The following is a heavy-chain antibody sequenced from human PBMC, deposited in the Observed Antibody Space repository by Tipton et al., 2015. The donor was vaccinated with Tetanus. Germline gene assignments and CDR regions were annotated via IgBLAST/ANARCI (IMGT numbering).Heavy chain of an antibody. CDR2: INHSGST. CDR1: GGSFSGYY. J-gene: IGHJ5*02. CDR3: ARGAIAAAGKVLEGPLITTNWFDP. D-gene: IGHD6-13*01. Sequence: TLSLTCAVYGGSFSGYYWSWIRQPPGKGLEWIGEINHSGSTNYNPSLKSRVTISVDTPKNQFSLKLSSVTAADTAVYYCARGAIAAAGKVLEGPLITTNWFDPWGQGTLVTVSS. V-gene: IGHV4-34*01.